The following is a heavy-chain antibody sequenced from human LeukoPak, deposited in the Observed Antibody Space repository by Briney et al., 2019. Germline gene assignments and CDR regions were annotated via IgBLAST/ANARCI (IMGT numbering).Heavy chain of an antibody. Sequence: KPSETLSLTCTVSGGSISSYYWSWIRTPPRKGLEWIGYIYYSGSTNYNPSLKSRVTISVDTSKNQFSLKLSSVTAADTAVYYCARAVAGTSLDYWGQGTLVTVSS. V-gene: IGHV4-59*01. CDR2: IYYSGST. D-gene: IGHD6-19*01. CDR1: GGSISSYY. J-gene: IGHJ4*02. CDR3: ARAVAGTSLDY.